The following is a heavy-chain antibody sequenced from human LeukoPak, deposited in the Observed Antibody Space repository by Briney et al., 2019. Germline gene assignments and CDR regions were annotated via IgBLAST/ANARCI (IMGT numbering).Heavy chain of an antibody. CDR1: GFTLYTFGSYW. CDR3: VGTIASRGSEY. CDR2: LPPDELGI. D-gene: IGHD6-6*01. Sequence: PGGSLRLSCAASGFTLYTFGSYWMHWVRQAPGMGLVWVSRLPPDELGIIYADSVKGRFTVSRDNAKNTVYLQMDNLRVDDTAMYYCVGTIASRGSEYWGQGALVTVSS. V-gene: IGHV3-74*01. J-gene: IGHJ4*02.